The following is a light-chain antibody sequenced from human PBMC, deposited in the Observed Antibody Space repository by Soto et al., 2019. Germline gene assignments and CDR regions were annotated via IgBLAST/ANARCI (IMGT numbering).Light chain of an antibody. CDR1: SSDVGGYNY. Sequence: QSALTQPASVSGSPAQSITISCTGTSSDVGGYNYGSWYQHHPGKAPKLIIYEVSYRPSGVSNRFSGSKFGNTASLTISGLQADDEADYYCRSYTSTSTHVFGTGTKVTVL. CDR3: RSYTSTSTHV. V-gene: IGLV2-14*01. CDR2: EVS. J-gene: IGLJ1*01.